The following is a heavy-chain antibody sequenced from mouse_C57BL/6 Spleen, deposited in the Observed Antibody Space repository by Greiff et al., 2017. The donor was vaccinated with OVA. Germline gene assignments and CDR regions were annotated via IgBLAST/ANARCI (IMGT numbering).Heavy chain of an antibody. CDR3: ARCGGTKDYFDY. CDR1: GYAFSSSW. V-gene: IGHV1-82*01. D-gene: IGHD4-1*01. Sequence: QVQLKESGPELVKPGASVKISCKASGYAFSSSWMNWVKQRPGKGLEWIGRIYPGDGDTNYNGKFKGKATLTADKSSSTAYMQLSSLTSEDSAVYFCARCGGTKDYFDYWGQGTTLTVSS. J-gene: IGHJ2*01. CDR2: IYPGDGDT.